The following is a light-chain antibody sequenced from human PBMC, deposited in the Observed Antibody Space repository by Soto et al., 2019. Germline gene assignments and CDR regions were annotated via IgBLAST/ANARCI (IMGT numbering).Light chain of an antibody. CDR2: DAC. Sequence: EIVLTQSPATLSLSPGERATLSCRSSQSVMSYLGWYQQKPGQAPRLLIYDACYRATGIPARFSGSGSGKDFTLTISSLEPEDFAVYYCQQYGYSFWTFGQGTKVDI. CDR1: QSVMSY. V-gene: IGKV3-11*01. J-gene: IGKJ1*01. CDR3: QQYGYSFWT.